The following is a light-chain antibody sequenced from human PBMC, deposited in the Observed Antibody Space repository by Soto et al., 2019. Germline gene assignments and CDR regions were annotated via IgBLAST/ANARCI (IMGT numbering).Light chain of an antibody. Sequence: SALTQPPSASGSPGQSVAISCTGTSSDVGGYNYVSWYQQHTGKAPKLMIYEVNKRPSGVPDRFSGSKSGNTASLSVSGLQAEDEADHYCSSYAGSSNVFGTGTKVTVL. V-gene: IGLV2-8*01. CDR3: SSYAGSSNV. CDR2: EVN. CDR1: SSDVGGYNY. J-gene: IGLJ1*01.